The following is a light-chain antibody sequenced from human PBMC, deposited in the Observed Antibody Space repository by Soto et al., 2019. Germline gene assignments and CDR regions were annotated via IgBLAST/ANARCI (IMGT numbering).Light chain of an antibody. CDR1: SSNIGSNY. V-gene: IGLV1-47*01. CDR2: RNN. J-gene: IGLJ2*01. CDR3: ATWDGSLPAEV. Sequence: QSVLTQPPSASGTPGQRVTISCSGSSSNIGSNYVYWYQQLPGTAPKLLIYRNNQRPSGVPDRFSGSKSGTSASLAISGLRSEDEADYYCATWDGSLPAEVFGGGTKVTVL.